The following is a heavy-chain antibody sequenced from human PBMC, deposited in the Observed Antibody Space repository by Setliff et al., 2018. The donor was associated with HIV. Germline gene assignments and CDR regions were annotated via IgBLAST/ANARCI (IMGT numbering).Heavy chain of an antibody. J-gene: IGHJ4*02. D-gene: IGHD3-22*01. V-gene: IGHV3-7*03. CDR1: RFDFNNYW. CDR3: AKDRTVVVITIFDY. Sequence: SLRLSCAASRFDFNNYWMCWVRQAPGKGLEWVANIGQHGSEIHYVASVEGRFTISRDNAKNSLYLQMNSLRAEDTAVYYCAKDRTVVVITIFDYWGQGTLVTVSS. CDR2: IGQHGSEI.